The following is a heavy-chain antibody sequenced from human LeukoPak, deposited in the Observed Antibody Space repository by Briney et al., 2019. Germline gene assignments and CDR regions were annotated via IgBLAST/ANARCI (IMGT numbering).Heavy chain of an antibody. J-gene: IGHJ4*02. D-gene: IGHD2-21*01. CDR1: GFTFSAYG. CDR3: AKDGVRRDDY. V-gene: IGHV3-23*01. Sequence: PGGSLRLSCAASGFTFSAYGMKWVLQAPGKGLQWVSEIGASGGDIRYLDSVKGRFTISRDNSKNTVYLQMNSLRAEDTAIYYCAKDGVRRDDYWGQGTLVTVSS. CDR2: IGASGGDI.